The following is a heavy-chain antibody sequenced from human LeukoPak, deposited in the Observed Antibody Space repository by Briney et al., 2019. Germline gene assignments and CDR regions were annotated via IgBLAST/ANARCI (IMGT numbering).Heavy chain of an antibody. J-gene: IGHJ4*02. CDR1: GFTFSSYA. D-gene: IGHD2-2*01. V-gene: IGHV3-23*01. CDR2: ISGSGGST. Sequence: GGSLRLSCAASGFTFSSYAMSWVRQAPGKGLEWVSAISGSGGSTYYADSVKGRFTISRDNSKNTLYLQMNSLRAEDTAVYYCAKDGVYCSSTSCYQPIDYWGQGTLVTVSS. CDR3: AKDGVYCSSTSCYQPIDY.